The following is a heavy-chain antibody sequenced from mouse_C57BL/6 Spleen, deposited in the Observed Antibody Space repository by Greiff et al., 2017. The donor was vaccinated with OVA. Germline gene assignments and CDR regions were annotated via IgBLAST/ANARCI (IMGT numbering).Heavy chain of an antibody. CDR2: IDPNSGGT. V-gene: IGHV1-72*01. CDR1: GYTFTSYW. CDR3: ARLYGSSLYYFDY. D-gene: IGHD1-1*01. J-gene: IGHJ2*01. Sequence: QVHVKQSGAELVKPGASVKLSCKASGYTFTSYWMHWVKQRPGRGLEWIGRIDPNSGGTKYNEKFKSKATLTVDKPSSTAYMQLSSLTSEDSAVYYCARLYGSSLYYFDYWGQGTTLTVSS.